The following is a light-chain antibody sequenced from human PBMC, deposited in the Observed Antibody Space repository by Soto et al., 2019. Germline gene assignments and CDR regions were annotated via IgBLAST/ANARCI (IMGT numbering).Light chain of an antibody. J-gene: IGKJ5*01. CDR2: DAS. CDR3: QQRYNWPIT. Sequence: IQMPQSPSTLSASVGDRVTITCRASQSISSWLAWYQQKPGKAPKLLIYDASSLESGVPSRFSGSGSGTDFTLTISSLEPEDFSVYYCQQRYNWPITFGQGTRLEI. V-gene: IGKV1-5*01. CDR1: QSISSW.